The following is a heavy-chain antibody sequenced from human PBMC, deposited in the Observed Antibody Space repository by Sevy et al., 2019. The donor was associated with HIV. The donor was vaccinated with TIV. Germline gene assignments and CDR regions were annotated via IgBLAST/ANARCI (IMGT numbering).Heavy chain of an antibody. Sequence: SEMSLTCAVSGYSISSGYYWGWIRQPPGKGLEWIGSIYHSGSTYYNPSLKSRVTISVDTSKNQFSLKLSSVTAADTAVHYCARSYSGSYRGDDAFDIWGQGTMVTVSS. CDR3: ARSYSGSYRGDDAFDI. D-gene: IGHD1-26*01. CDR1: GYSISSGYY. J-gene: IGHJ3*02. CDR2: IYHSGST. V-gene: IGHV4-38-2*01.